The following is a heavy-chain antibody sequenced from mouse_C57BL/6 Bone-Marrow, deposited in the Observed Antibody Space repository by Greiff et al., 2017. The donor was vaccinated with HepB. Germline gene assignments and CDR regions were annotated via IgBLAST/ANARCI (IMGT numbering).Heavy chain of an antibody. V-gene: IGHV1-54*01. J-gene: IGHJ2*01. CDR2: INPGSGGT. D-gene: IGHD1-1*01. CDR3: AREYYGSRDY. Sequence: VQLQQSGAELVRPGTSVKVSCKASGYAFTNYLIEWVKQRPGQGLEWIGVINPGSGGTNYNEKFKGKATLTADKSSSTASMQLSSLTSEDSAVYFCAREYYGSRDYWGQGTTLTVSS. CDR1: GYAFTNYL.